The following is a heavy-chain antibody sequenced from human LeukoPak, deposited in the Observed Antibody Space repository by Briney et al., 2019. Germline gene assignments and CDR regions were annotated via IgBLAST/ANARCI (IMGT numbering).Heavy chain of an antibody. CDR1: GYSISSGYY. CDR3: ARTPPTYSSSWYGYFDY. CDR2: IYHSGST. J-gene: IGHJ4*02. D-gene: IGHD6-13*01. Sequence: PSETLSLTCTVSGYSISSGYYWGWIRQPPGKGLEWIGSIYHSGSTYYNPSLKSRVTISVDTSKNQFSLKLSSVTAADTAVYYCARTPPTYSSSWYGYFDYWGQGTLVTVSS. V-gene: IGHV4-38-2*02.